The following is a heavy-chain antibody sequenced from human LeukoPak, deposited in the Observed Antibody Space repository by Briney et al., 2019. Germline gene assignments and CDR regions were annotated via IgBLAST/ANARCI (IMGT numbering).Heavy chain of an antibody. Sequence: SGTLSLTCTVSGGSFSSSPSYWGWIRQPPGKGLEWIGSIYYSGSTNHNSSLKSRVTLSVDTSRNQYSLKLSSVTAADTAVYYCARDGVAGGFDYWGQGTLVTVSS. J-gene: IGHJ4*02. CDR3: ARDGVAGGFDY. D-gene: IGHD6-19*01. CDR1: GGSFSSSPSY. V-gene: IGHV4-39*07. CDR2: IYYSGST.